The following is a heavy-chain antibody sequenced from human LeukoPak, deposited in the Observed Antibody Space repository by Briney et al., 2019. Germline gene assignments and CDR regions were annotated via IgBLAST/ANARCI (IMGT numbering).Heavy chain of an antibody. CDR3: ARSSGSYSNHYYGMDV. V-gene: IGHV1-69*10. J-gene: IGHJ6*02. Sequence: SVKVSCKASGGTFSSYAISWVRQAPGQGLEWMGGIIPILGIANYAQKFQGRVTITAGKSTSTAYMELSSLRSEDTAVYYCARSSGSYSNHYYGMDVWGQGTTVTVSS. CDR1: GGTFSSYA. D-gene: IGHD1-26*01. CDR2: IIPILGIA.